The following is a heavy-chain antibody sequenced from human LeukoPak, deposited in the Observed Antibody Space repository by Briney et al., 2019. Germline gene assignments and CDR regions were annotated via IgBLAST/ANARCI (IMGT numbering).Heavy chain of an antibody. CDR3: ARSGGYYYDSSGYYYFDY. Sequence: PSETLSLTCAVSGGSISSSNWWSWVRQPPGKGLEWIGEIYHSGSTNYNPSLKSRVTISVDKSKNQFSLKLSSVTAADTAVYYCARSGGYYYDSSGYYYFDYWGQGTLVTVSS. CDR1: GGSISSSNW. CDR2: IYHSGST. J-gene: IGHJ4*02. D-gene: IGHD3-22*01. V-gene: IGHV4-4*02.